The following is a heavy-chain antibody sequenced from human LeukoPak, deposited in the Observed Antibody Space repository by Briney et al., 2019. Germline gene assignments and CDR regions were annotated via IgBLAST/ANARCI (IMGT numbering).Heavy chain of an antibody. V-gene: IGHV4-34*01. CDR3: ARSVKQWLVAGYFDY. J-gene: IGHJ4*02. CDR2: INHSGST. CDR1: GGSFSCYY. D-gene: IGHD6-19*01. Sequence: SETLSLTCAVYGGSFSCYYWSWIRQPPGKGLEWIGEINHSGSTNYNPSLKSRVTISVDTSKNQLSLKLSSVTAADTAVYYCARSVKQWLVAGYFDYWGQGTLVTVSS.